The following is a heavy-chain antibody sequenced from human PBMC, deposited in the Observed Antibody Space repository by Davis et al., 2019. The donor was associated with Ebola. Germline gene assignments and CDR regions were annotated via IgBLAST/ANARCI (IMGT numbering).Heavy chain of an antibody. CDR2: IIPIFGTA. CDR3: ARGLRISPYSARGGY. D-gene: IGHD3-10*01. J-gene: IGHJ4*02. V-gene: IGHV1-69*05. CDR1: GGTFSSYA. Sequence: SVKVSCKASGGTFSSYAISWVRQAPGQGLEWMGGIIPIFGTANYAQKFQGRVTMTRNTSISTAYMELSSLRSEDTAVYYCARGLRISPYSARGGYWGQGTLVTVSS.